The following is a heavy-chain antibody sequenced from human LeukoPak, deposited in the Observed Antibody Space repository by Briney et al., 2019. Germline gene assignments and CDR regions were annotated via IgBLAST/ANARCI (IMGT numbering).Heavy chain of an antibody. J-gene: IGHJ4*02. CDR2: ISVYNGNT. Sequence: ASVKVSCKASGYTFTTYGISWVRQAPGQGLEWMGWISVYNGNTKYAQKLQGRVTMTTDTSTSTAYMELRSLRSDDTAVYYCARGPSQTHYDFPVDYWGQGTLVTVSS. V-gene: IGHV1-18*01. D-gene: IGHD3-3*01. CDR1: GYTFTTYG. CDR3: ARGPSQTHYDFPVDY.